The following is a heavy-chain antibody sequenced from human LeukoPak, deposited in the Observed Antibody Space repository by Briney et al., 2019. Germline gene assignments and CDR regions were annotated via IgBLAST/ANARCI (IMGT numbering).Heavy chain of an antibody. CDR1: GFTFSSYA. V-gene: IGHV3-53*01. CDR3: AGGVAAAGRGPIDY. D-gene: IGHD6-13*01. J-gene: IGHJ4*02. Sequence: PGGSLRLSCAASGFTFSSYAMSWVRQAPGKGLEWVSVIYSDGNRYYADSVKGRFTISRDNSKNTVHLQMNSLRAEDTAVYYCAGGVAAAGRGPIDYWGQGTLVTVSS. CDR2: IYSDGNR.